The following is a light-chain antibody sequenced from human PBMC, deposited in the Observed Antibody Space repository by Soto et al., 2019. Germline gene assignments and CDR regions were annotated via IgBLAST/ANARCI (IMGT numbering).Light chain of an antibody. CDR1: QSTSSY. J-gene: IGKJ1*01. CDR2: AAS. V-gene: IGKV1-39*01. CDR3: QQGYSTPRT. Sequence: DIQMTQSPSSLSGSVGDRVTITCRSSQSTSSYLNWYQQKPGKAPKLLIYAASSLQSGVPSRFSGSGSGTDFTLTISSLQPEDFATYYCQQGYSTPRTFGQGTKADIK.